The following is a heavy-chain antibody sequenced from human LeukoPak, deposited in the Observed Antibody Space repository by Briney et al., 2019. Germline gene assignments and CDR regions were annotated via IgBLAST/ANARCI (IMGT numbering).Heavy chain of an antibody. Sequence: GGSLRLSCVASGFAFSDSRMHWVRQAPGKGLEWVSRITWDGSSTAYADSVKGRFTVSRDNARTSLYLQMNSLRAEDTAVYFCAKLRRDFWGRGTLVTVSS. CDR1: GFAFSDSR. CDR2: ITWDGSST. V-gene: IGHV3-74*01. J-gene: IGHJ4*02. CDR3: AKLRRDF. D-gene: IGHD2-21*01.